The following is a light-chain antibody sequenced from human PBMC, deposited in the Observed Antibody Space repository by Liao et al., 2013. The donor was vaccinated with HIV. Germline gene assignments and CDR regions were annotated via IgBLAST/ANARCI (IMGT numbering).Light chain of an antibody. CDR2: QDN. CDR1: YLGDKY. V-gene: IGLV3-1*01. Sequence: SSELTQPLSVSVSPGQTASITCSGDYLGDKYASWYQHKPGQAPVLVIYQDNKRPSGIPERFSGSNSGNTATLTISGTQAIDEADYYCQTWDSNTFVFGSGTEGHRP. CDR3: QTWDSNTFV. J-gene: IGLJ1*01.